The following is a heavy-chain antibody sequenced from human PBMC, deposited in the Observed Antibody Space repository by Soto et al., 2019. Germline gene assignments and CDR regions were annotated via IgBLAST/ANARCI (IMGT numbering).Heavy chain of an antibody. J-gene: IGHJ6*02. CDR3: AKDREGSSGWYGMDV. Sequence: EVQLVESGGNLVQPGKSLRLSCAASGFIFDDYAMHWVRQVPGKGLEWVSAISWNSGTIAYADSVKGRFTISRDNAKTSLYLQINSLRSEDTALYYCAKDREGSSGWYGMDVWGQGTTVTVSS. CDR1: GFIFDDYA. CDR2: ISWNSGTI. D-gene: IGHD3-22*01. V-gene: IGHV3-9*01.